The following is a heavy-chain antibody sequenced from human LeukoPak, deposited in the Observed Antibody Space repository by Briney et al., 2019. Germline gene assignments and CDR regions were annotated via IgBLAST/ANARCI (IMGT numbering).Heavy chain of an antibody. CDR1: GGSISSYY. CDR2: IYYSGST. V-gene: IGHV4-59*01. Sequence: SETLSLTCTVSGGSISSYYWSWIRQSPGKGLEGIGYIYYSGSTNYNPSLKSRVTISVDTSKNQFSLKLSSVTAADTAVYYCARGGYGDYVGDWFDPWGQGTLVTVSS. D-gene: IGHD4-17*01. CDR3: ARGGYGDYVGDWFDP. J-gene: IGHJ5*02.